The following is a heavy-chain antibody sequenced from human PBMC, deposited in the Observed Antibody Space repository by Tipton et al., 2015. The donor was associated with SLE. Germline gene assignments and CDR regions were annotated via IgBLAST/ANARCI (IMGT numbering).Heavy chain of an antibody. Sequence: GLVKPSETLSLTCAVYGGSFSGYYWSWIRQPPGKGLEWIGEINHSGSTNYNPSLKSRVTISVDTSKNQFSLKLSSVTAADTAVYYCEAWSPWYFDLWGRGTLVTVSS. CDR2: INHSGST. J-gene: IGHJ2*01. CDR1: GGSFSGYY. V-gene: IGHV4-34*03. D-gene: IGHD1-1*01. CDR3: EAWSPWYFDL.